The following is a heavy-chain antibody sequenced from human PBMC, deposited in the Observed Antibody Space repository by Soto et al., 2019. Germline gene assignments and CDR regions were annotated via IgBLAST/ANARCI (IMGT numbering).Heavy chain of an antibody. J-gene: IGHJ4*02. D-gene: IGHD3-22*01. CDR3: AKDGPEPMIVDDDFDY. V-gene: IGHV3-23*01. Sequence: PGGSLRLSCAASGFTFSSYAMSWVRQAPGKGLEWVSAISGSGGSTYYADSVKGRFTISRDNSKNTLYLQMNSLRAEDTAVYYCAKDGPEPMIVDDDFDYWGQGTLVTGLL. CDR1: GFTFSSYA. CDR2: ISGSGGST.